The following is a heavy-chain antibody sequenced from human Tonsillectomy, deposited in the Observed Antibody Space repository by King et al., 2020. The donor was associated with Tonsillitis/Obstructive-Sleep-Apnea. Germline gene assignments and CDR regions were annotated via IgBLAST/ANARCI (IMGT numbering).Heavy chain of an antibody. CDR1: GYTFTSYD. CDR2: SRPNNGDT. J-gene: IGHJ1*01. V-gene: IGHV1-18*01. CDR3: ARDYYDSSGYYHGYFQH. Sequence: VQLVESGVEVKKPGASVKVPCKASGYTFTSYDITWVRQAPGQGLEWMGWSRPNNGDTNYAQKFQGRVTMTSDTSTSTAYMELRSLRSDDTAVYYCARDYYDSSGYYHGYFQHWGQGTLVTVSS. D-gene: IGHD3-22*01.